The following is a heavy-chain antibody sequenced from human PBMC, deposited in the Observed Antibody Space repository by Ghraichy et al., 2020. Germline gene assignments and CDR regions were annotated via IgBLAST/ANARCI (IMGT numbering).Heavy chain of an antibody. CDR2: ISSSSSTI. CDR1: GFTFSSYS. D-gene: IGHD6-13*01. V-gene: IGHV3-48*04. J-gene: IGHJ4*02. CDR3: ASDLGPFFLVWDY. Sequence: LSLTCAASGFTFSSYSMNWVRQAPGKGLEWVSYISSSSSTIYYADSVKGRFTISRDNAKNSLYLQMNSLRAEDTAVYYCASDLGPFFLVWDYWGQGTLVTVSS.